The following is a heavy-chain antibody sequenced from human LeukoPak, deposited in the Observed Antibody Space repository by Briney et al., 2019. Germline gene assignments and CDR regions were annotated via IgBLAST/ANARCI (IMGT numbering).Heavy chain of an antibody. V-gene: IGHV1-69*04. CDR1: GGTFSSYA. D-gene: IGHD5-24*01. J-gene: IGHJ6*02. CDR2: IIPVLGIT. Sequence: SVKVSCKASGGTFSSYAISWVRQAPGQGLEWMGRIIPVLGITNYAQKFRGRVTITADKSTSTADMELSSLRSEDTGVYYCARGGGRWLQLSVADYYGMDVWGRGTTVTVSS. CDR3: ARGGGRWLQLSVADYYGMDV.